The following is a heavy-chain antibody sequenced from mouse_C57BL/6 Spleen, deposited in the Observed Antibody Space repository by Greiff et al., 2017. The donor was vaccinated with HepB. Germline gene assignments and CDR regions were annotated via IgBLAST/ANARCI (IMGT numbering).Heavy chain of an antibody. D-gene: IGHD1-1*01. V-gene: IGHV1-55*01. CDR3: ARVDYYGSPFAY. CDR2: IYPGSGST. J-gene: IGHJ3*01. Sequence: VQLQQPGAELVKPGASAKMSCKASGYTFTSYWITWVKQRPGQGLEWIGDIYPGSGSTNYNEKFKSKATLTVDTSSSTAYMQLSSLTSEDSAVYYCARVDYYGSPFAYWGQGTLVTVSA. CDR1: GYTFTSYW.